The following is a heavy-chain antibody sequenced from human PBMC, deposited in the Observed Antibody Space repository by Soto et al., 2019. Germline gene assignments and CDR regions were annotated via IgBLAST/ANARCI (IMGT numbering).Heavy chain of an antibody. CDR3: ARAGSTDAFDI. V-gene: IGHV3-66*01. CDR2: IYSGGST. J-gene: IGHJ3*02. D-gene: IGHD5-12*01. CDR1: GFTVSSNY. Sequence: EVQLVESGGGWVQPGGSLRLSCAASGFTVSSNYMSWVRQAPGKGLEWVSVIYSGGSTYYADSVNGRFTISRDNSKNTLYLQMNSLRAEDTAVYYCARAGSTDAFDIWGQGPMVTVSS.